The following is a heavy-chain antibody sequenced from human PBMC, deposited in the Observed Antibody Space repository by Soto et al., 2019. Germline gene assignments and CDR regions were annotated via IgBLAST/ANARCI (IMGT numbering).Heavy chain of an antibody. Sequence: EVQLLESGGGLVQPGKSLRLSCAASGFTFSSYAMSWVRQAPGKGLEWVSAISGSGGSTFYSDSVKGRFTSSRDHSKKTVYLQMNSLSAEDTAVYYCAKDGDTTTESPYYYYGMDVWGQGTTVTVSS. V-gene: IGHV3-23*01. CDR1: GFTFSSYA. D-gene: IGHD5-18*01. J-gene: IGHJ6*02. CDR2: ISGSGGST. CDR3: AKDGDTTTESPYYYYGMDV.